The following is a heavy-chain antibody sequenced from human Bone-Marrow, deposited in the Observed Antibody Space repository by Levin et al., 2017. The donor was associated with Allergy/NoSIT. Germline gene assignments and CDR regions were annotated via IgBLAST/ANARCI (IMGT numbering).Heavy chain of an antibody. V-gene: IGHV3-30*18. J-gene: IGHJ2*01. Sequence: AGGSLRLSCAASGFTFSSYGMHWVRQAPGKGLEWVAVISYDGSNKYYADSVKGRFTISRDNSKNTLYLQMNSLRAEDTAVYYCAKGQRWLQGGGYFDLWGRGTLVTVSS. D-gene: IGHD5-24*01. CDR3: AKGQRWLQGGGYFDL. CDR1: GFTFSSYG. CDR2: ISYDGSNK.